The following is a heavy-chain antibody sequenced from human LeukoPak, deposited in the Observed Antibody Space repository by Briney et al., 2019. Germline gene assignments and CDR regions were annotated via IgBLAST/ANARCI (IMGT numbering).Heavy chain of an antibody. CDR3: ARSYGSSSDPLDY. V-gene: IGHV3-23*01. Sequence: GGSLRLSCAASGFTFSSYGMSWVRQAPGKGLEWVSAISGSGGSTYYADSVKGRFTISRDNSKNTLYVQMNSLRAEDTAVFYCARSYGSSSDPLDYWGQGTLVTVSS. CDR2: ISGSGGST. J-gene: IGHJ4*02. CDR1: GFTFSSYG. D-gene: IGHD6-6*01.